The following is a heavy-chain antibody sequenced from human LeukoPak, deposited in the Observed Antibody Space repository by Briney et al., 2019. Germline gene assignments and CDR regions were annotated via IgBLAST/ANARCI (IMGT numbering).Heavy chain of an antibody. V-gene: IGHV1-18*01. CDR1: GYTFTSYG. CDR3: AAILTGYHPGAFDI. J-gene: IGHJ3*02. CDR2: ISAYNGNT. D-gene: IGHD3-9*01. Sequence: ASVKVSCKASGYTFTSYGISWVRQAPGQGLEWMGWISAYNGNTNYAQKLQGRVTMTTDTSTSTAYMELRSLRSDDTAVYYCAAILTGYHPGAFDIWGQGTMVTVSS.